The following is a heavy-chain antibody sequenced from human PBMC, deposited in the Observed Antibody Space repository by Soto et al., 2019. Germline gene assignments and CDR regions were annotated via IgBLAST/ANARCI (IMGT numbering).Heavy chain of an antibody. J-gene: IGHJ5*02. Sequence: ETLSLTCTVSGGAITAYYWSWIRQPVGEGLQWIGRVYSTGSTNYNPSLRSRVTMSVDTSQNQFFLRLSSVTAADTAVYYCARDEYYDSNNWFDHWGQGILVTVSS. CDR2: VYSTGST. CDR1: GGAITAYY. D-gene: IGHD3-22*01. V-gene: IGHV4-4*07. CDR3: ARDEYYDSNNWFDH.